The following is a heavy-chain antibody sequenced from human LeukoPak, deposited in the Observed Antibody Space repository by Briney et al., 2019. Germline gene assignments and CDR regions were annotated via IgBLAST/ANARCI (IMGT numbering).Heavy chain of an antibody. Sequence: GGSLRLSCAASGFTLSSYEMNWVRQAPGKGLEWVTYISSSGSTIYYADSVKGRFTISRYNAKNSLYLQMNSLRAEDTAVYYCASGVTIFGVVRFDYWGQGTLVTVSS. CDR1: GFTLSSYE. J-gene: IGHJ4*02. CDR2: ISSSGSTI. D-gene: IGHD3-3*01. CDR3: ASGVTIFGVVRFDY. V-gene: IGHV3-48*03.